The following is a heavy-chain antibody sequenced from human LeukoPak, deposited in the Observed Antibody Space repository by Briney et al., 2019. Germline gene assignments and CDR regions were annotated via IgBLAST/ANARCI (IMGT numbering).Heavy chain of an antibody. CDR1: GGTFSSYA. J-gene: IGHJ5*02. CDR2: IIPILGIA. CDR3: AREDLGGYYYVERSNWFDP. V-gene: IGHV1-69*04. Sequence: ASVKVSCKASGGTFSSYAISWVRQAPGQGLEWMGRIIPILGIANYAQKFQGRVTITADKSTSTAYMELSSLRSEDTAVYYCAREDLGGYYYVERSNWFDPWGQGTLVTVSS. D-gene: IGHD3-22*01.